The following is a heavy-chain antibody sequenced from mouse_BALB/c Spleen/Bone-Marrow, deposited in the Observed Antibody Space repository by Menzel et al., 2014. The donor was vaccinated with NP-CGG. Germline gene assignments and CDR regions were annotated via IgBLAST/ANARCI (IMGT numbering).Heavy chain of an antibody. Sequence: EVMLVESGGGLVQPGGSLKLSCAASGITFSSYGMSWVRQTPDKRLELVASINSNGGSTYYPDSVKGRFTISRDNAKKTLSLQMSSLKSEDTAVYYCARGNYGNYVDYFDYWGQGTTLTVSS. D-gene: IGHD2-1*01. J-gene: IGHJ2*01. CDR3: ARGNYGNYVDYFDY. CDR1: GITFSSYG. CDR2: INSNGGST. V-gene: IGHV5-6-3*01.